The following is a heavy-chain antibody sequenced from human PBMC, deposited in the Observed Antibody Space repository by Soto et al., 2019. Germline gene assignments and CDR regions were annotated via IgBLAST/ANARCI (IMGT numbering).Heavy chain of an antibody. CDR1: GFPFSSYS. D-gene: IGHD6-13*01. Sequence: GGSLKLSCASSGFPFSSYSMSLVRPAPGKGLEWVSAISCSGGSKYYADSVKGRFTISRDNSKNTLYLQMNSLRAEDTAVYYCAREDGSSWYGGYYYYGMDVWGQGTTVNVS. CDR3: AREDGSSWYGGYYYYGMDV. J-gene: IGHJ6*02. CDR2: ISCSGGSK. V-gene: IGHV3-23*01.